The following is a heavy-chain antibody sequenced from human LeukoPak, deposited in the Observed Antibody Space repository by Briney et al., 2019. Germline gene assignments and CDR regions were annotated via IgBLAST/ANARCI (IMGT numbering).Heavy chain of an antibody. CDR3: ARGLKNIVATIDDAFDI. Sequence: VASVKVSCKASGYTFTSYGISWVRQAPGQGLEWMGWISAYNGNTNYAQKLQGRVTMTTDTSTSTAYMELRSLRSDDTAVYYCARGLKNIVATIDDAFDIWGQGTMVTVSS. V-gene: IGHV1-18*01. D-gene: IGHD5-12*01. J-gene: IGHJ3*02. CDR1: GYTFTSYG. CDR2: ISAYNGNT.